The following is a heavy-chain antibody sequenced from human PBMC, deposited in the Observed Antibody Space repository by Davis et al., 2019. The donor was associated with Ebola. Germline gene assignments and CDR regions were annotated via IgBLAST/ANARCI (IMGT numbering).Heavy chain of an antibody. V-gene: IGHV3-53*01. D-gene: IGHD2-2*01. CDR2: MSKDGTT. J-gene: IGHJ1*01. CDR1: QYDVGDNF. CDR3: PVGHYSSPNG. Sequence: GESLKISCLASQYDVGDNFLSWVRQAPGKGLEWISVMSKDGTTYYLESVRGRFTISRDISKNTFYLQMNSLRAEDTATYYCPVGHYSSPNGWGQGVLVTVSS.